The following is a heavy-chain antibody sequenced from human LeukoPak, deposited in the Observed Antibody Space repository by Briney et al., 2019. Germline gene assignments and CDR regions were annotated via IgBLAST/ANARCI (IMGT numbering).Heavy chain of an antibody. CDR1: GFTFSSYA. D-gene: IGHD6-19*01. J-gene: IGHJ4*02. Sequence: GGSLKLSCAASGFTFSSYAMHWVRQAPGKGLEWVAVISYDGSNKYYADSVKGRFTISRDNSKNTLYLQMNSLRAEDTAVYYCASPHLGGNIAVADPSIDYWGQGTLVTVSS. CDR2: ISYDGSNK. CDR3: ASPHLGGNIAVADPSIDY. V-gene: IGHV3-30-3*01.